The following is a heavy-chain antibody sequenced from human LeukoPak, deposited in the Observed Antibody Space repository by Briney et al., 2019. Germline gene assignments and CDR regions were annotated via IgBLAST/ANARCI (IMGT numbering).Heavy chain of an antibody. J-gene: IGHJ3*02. CDR3: ARDPAGDIAFDI. Sequence: SQTLSLTCAISGDSVSSNTAAWNWIRQSPSRGLEWLGRTYYRSKWSNDYAESVKSRITINPDTSKNQFSLQMNSVTPEDTAVYYCARDPAGDIAFDIWGRGTMVTVSS. V-gene: IGHV6-1*01. CDR2: TYYRSKWSN. CDR1: GDSVSSNTAA. D-gene: IGHD7-27*01.